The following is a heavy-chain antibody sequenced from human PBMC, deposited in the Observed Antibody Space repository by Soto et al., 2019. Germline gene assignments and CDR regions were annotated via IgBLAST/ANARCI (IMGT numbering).Heavy chain of an antibody. D-gene: IGHD3-10*01. J-gene: IGHJ4*02. Sequence: SETLSLTCTVSGGSISSYYWSWIRQPPEKGLEWIGYIYYSGSTNYNPSLKSRVSISVDTSKNQFSLKLSSVTAADTAVYYCARLTSRGSYDIREYYFDYWGQGTLVTVSS. CDR2: IYYSGST. CDR1: GGSISSYY. CDR3: ARLTSRGSYDIREYYFDY. V-gene: IGHV4-59*08.